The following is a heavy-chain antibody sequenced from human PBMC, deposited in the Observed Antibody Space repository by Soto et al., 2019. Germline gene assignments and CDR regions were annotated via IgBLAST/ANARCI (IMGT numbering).Heavy chain of an antibody. CDR3: ALGYCLGISCPFLANSYACDPPEYHFYPMDV. V-gene: IGHV1-46*04. CDR1: GYTFSSYY. Sequence: GASVKVSCKAAGYTFSSYYIHWLRQAPGQGLEWMGIINPSGGAIGYAQTSQDRITMTRDTATRTVYLQLSSLRCEDAGMDYCALGYCLGISCPFLANSYACDPPEYHFYPMDVRGQGPTVTLSS. D-gene: IGHD2-2*03. CDR2: INPSGGAI. J-gene: IGHJ6*02.